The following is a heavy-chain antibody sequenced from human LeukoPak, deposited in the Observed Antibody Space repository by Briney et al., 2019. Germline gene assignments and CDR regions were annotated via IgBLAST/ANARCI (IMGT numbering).Heavy chain of an antibody. Sequence: GGSLRLSCAGSGFIFNNYAMHWVRQPPGKGLEWVSGISWNSGSIDYADSVKGRFTISRDNAKNSLYLQMNSLRAEDTAVYYCAKLPGRAADYWGQGTLVTVSS. CDR2: ISWNSGSI. V-gene: IGHV3-9*01. J-gene: IGHJ4*02. CDR3: AKLPGRAADY. CDR1: GFIFNNYA.